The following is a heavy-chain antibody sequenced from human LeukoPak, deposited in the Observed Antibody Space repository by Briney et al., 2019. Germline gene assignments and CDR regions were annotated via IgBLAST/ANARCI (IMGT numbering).Heavy chain of an antibody. V-gene: IGHV3-23*01. CDR3: ARVRSAYSSGWPPLGY. CDR1: GFTFSSYA. J-gene: IGHJ4*02. CDR2: ISGSGGST. D-gene: IGHD6-19*01. Sequence: SGGSLRLSCAASGFTFSSYAMSWVRQAPGKGLEWVSAISGSGGSTYYADSVKGRFTISRDNSKNTLYLQMNSLRAEDTAVYYCARVRSAYSSGWPPLGYWGQGTLVTVSS.